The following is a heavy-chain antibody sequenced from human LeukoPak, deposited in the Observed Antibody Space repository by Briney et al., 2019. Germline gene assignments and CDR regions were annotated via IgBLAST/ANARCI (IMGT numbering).Heavy chain of an antibody. Sequence: GGSLRLSCEASGITFSSYSMNWLRQAPGKGLEWVSSISSSSSYIYYADSVKGRFTISRDNAKNSLYLQMNNLRAEDTAVYYCARASGWEAFDYWGQGALVTVSS. J-gene: IGHJ4*02. CDR2: ISSSSSYI. CDR3: ARASGWEAFDY. CDR1: GITFSSYS. V-gene: IGHV3-21*01. D-gene: IGHD3-22*01.